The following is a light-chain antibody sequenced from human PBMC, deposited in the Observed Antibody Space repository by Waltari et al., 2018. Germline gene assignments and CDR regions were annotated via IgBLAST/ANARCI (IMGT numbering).Light chain of an antibody. CDR3: TSYSSGRTPFV. Sequence: QSALTQPASVSGSPGQSITIPCTGSSGDIGTSKYVPLYQQHPGQAPKLLIYEVRNRPSGVSSRFSGTKSGNTASLTISGLQAEDDANYYCTSYSSGRTPFVFGSGTKVTVL. J-gene: IGLJ1*01. CDR1: SGDIGTSKY. V-gene: IGLV2-14*01. CDR2: EVR.